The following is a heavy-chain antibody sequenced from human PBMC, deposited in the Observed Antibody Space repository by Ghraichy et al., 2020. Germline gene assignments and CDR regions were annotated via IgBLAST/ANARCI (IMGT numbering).Heavy chain of an antibody. V-gene: IGHV4-61*02. Sequence: SETLSLTCTVSGGSITSGSYYWSWIRQPAGKGLEWIGRIYPRGNTNYNPSLKSRVTMSVDTSKNQFSLKLSSVTAADTAVYYCARDSWGDYGDYSRGWFDPWGQGTLVTVSS. CDR2: IYPRGNT. J-gene: IGHJ5*02. D-gene: IGHD4-17*01. CDR3: ARDSWGDYGDYSRGWFDP. CDR1: GGSITSGSYY.